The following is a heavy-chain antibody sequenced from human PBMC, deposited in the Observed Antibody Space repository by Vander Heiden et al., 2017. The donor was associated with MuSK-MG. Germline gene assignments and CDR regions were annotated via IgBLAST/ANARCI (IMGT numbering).Heavy chain of an antibody. D-gene: IGHD3-10*01. CDR2: IIPTLGIA. J-gene: IGHJ4*02. Sequence: QVQLVQSGAEVKKPGSSVKVSCKASGVTFSSYEISWGRQAPGQGIEWMGRIIPTLGIANYAQKFQGRVTITADKSTSTAYMELSSLSTEDTAVYYCASDRGGTYYYGSGSDYWGQGTLVNVSS. CDR3: ASDRGGTYYYGSGSDY. V-gene: IGHV1-69*04. CDR1: GVTFSSYE.